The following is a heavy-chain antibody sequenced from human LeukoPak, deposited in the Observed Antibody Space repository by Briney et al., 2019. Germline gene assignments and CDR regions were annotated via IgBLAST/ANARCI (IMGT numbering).Heavy chain of an antibody. CDR3: ARQTVGSSSNWFDP. V-gene: IGHV1-2*02. J-gene: IGHJ5*02. CDR1: GYTFTGYY. Sequence: GASVTVSCTASGYTFTGYYMHWVRQAPGQGLEWMGWINPNSGGTNYAQKFQGRVTMTRDTSISTAYMELSGLRSDDTAVYYCARQTVGSSSNWFDPWGQGTLVTVSS. CDR2: INPNSGGT. D-gene: IGHD6-13*01.